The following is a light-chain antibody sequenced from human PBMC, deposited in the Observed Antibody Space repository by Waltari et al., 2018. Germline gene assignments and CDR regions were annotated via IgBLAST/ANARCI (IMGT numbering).Light chain of an antibody. CDR1: QGISNY. J-gene: IGKJ1*01. V-gene: IGKV1-9*01. Sequence: QASQGISNYLAWYQQQPGEAPKRLIYAASTLQSGVPSTFSGSGAGTDFTFTFSTLQPEDFAIYYCRKLKSYLCTFGEGTKVE. CDR3: RKLKSYLCT. CDR2: AAS.